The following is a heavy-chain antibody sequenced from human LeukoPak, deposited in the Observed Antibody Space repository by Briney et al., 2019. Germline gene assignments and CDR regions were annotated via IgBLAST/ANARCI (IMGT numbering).Heavy chain of an antibody. Sequence: GGSLRLSCAASGFTFSSYSMNWVRQAPGKGLEWVSSISSSSSYIYYADSVKGRFTISRDNAKNSLYLQMNSLRAEDTAVYYCAKAEWYLLPNYWGQGTLVTASS. V-gene: IGHV3-21*04. D-gene: IGHD1-26*01. CDR2: ISSSSSYI. J-gene: IGHJ4*02. CDR1: GFTFSSYS. CDR3: AKAEWYLLPNY.